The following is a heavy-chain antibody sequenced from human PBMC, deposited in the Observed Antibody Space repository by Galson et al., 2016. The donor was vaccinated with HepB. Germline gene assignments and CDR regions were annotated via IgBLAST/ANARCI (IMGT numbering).Heavy chain of an antibody. J-gene: IGHJ4*02. CDR1: GLTSGGYD. CDR3: VKDRGTARTFDC. Sequence: SLRLSCAASGLTSGGYDMGWVRQTPGKGPEWVSGISGSGVNTYYADSVKGRFVISRDNSKRTLYLQMNSLRAEDTAVYYCVKDRGTARTFDCWGQGTLVTGSS. D-gene: IGHD6-6*01. V-gene: IGHV3-23*01. CDR2: ISGSGVNT.